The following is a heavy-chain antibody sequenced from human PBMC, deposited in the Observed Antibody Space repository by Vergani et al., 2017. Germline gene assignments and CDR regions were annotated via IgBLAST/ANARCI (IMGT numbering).Heavy chain of an antibody. Sequence: QVQLVESGGGVVQPGRSLRLSCAASGFTFSSYGMHWVRQAPGKGLEWVAVIWYDGSNKYYADSVKGRFTISRDISKNTLYLQMNSLRAEDTAVYYCAKGRNGDFGDYYYYMDVWGKGTTVTVSS. CDR2: IWYDGSNK. CDR1: GFTFSSYG. D-gene: IGHD3-10*01. CDR3: AKGRNGDFGDYYYYMDV. V-gene: IGHV3-33*06. J-gene: IGHJ6*03.